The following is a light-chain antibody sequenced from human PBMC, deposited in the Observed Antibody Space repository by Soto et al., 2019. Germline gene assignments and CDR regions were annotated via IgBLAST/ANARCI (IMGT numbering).Light chain of an antibody. Sequence: QAVVTQEPSLTVSPGGKVTLTCASSTGAVTSGYYANWFQQKPGQAPRALISSTSNKHSWTPARFSGSLLGGKAALTLSGVQPEDEAEYYCLLFYRDAWVFGGGTQLTVL. CDR2: STS. V-gene: IGLV7-43*01. CDR1: TGAVTSGYY. CDR3: LLFYRDAWV. J-gene: IGLJ3*02.